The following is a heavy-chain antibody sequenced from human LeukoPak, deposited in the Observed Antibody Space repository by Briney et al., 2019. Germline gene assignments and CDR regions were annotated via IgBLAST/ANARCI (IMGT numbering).Heavy chain of an antibody. D-gene: IGHD6-13*01. CDR1: GFTVSSNY. CDR3: ARGRIGSSWYRVRFDY. CDR2: IYSGGST. V-gene: IGHV3-53*01. Sequence: GGSLRLSCAASGFTVSSNYMSWVRQAPGKGLEWVSVIYSGGSTYYADSVKGRFTISRDNSKNTLYLQMNSLRAEDTAVYYCARGRIGSSWYRVRFDYWGQGTLVTVSS. J-gene: IGHJ4*02.